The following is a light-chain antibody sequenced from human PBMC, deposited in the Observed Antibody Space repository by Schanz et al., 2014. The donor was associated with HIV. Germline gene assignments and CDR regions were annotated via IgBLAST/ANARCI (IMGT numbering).Light chain of an antibody. Sequence: IVLTQSPGTLSLSPGERATLSCRASQSVGGNQIAWYQHRRGQAPTLLIYGASSRATGIPDRFSGTGSGTHFTLTISSLEPEDFAVYYCQYFGNSGGTFGGGTKVEIK. CDR1: QSVGGNQ. V-gene: IGKV3-20*01. J-gene: IGKJ4*01. CDR2: GAS. CDR3: QYFGNSGGT.